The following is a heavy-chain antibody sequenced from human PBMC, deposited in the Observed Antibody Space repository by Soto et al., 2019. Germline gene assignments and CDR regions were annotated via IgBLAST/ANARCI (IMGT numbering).Heavy chain of an antibody. J-gene: IGHJ6*02. D-gene: IGHD1-1*01. Sequence: LQQWGPGRLKPSETLSLPSAVLVGPLRGNNGNWTRQSPGKGLEWIGETNYSGITNYNPSLKSRVTISIDTSKNQFSLNLSSVTAADTAVYYCARTRNLDVWGQGTTVTVSS. CDR3: ARTRNLDV. CDR2: TNYSGIT. CDR1: VGPLRGNN. V-gene: IGHV4-34*01.